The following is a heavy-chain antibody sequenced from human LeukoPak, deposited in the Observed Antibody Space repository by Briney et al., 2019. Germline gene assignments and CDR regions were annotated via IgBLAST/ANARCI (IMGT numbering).Heavy chain of an antibody. Sequence: GRSLRLSCAACGFTFSNYSMHWGRQAPGKGLEWVADIASDGSHTFYVESVKGRFTISRDNSKNTLYLQMNSLGPEDTAVYFCARERQDTVIHSGAFDIWGQGTTVTVSS. D-gene: IGHD2-21*02. J-gene: IGHJ3*02. CDR1: GFTFSNYS. CDR3: ARERQDTVIHSGAFDI. V-gene: IGHV3-30-3*01. CDR2: IASDGSHT.